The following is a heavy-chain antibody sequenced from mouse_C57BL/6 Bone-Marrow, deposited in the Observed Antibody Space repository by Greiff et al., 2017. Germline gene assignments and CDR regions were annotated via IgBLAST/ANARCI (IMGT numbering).Heavy chain of an antibody. D-gene: IGHD1-1*01. J-gene: IGHJ2*01. V-gene: IGHV1-64*01. CDR1: GYTFTSYW. CDR3: AKTGYGSSYYFDY. CDR2: IHPNSGST. Sequence: VKLQQPGAELVKPGASVKLSCKASGYTFTSYWMHWVKQRPGQGLEWIGMIHPNSGSTNYNEKFKSQATLTVDKSSSTAYMQLSSLTSEDSAVYYCAKTGYGSSYYFDYWGQGTTLTVSS.